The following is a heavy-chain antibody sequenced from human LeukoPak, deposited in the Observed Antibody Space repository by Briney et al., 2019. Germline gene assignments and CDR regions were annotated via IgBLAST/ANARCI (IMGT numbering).Heavy chain of an antibody. CDR1: GYTFTTYF. V-gene: IGHV1-46*01. CDR2: INPSAGTT. CDR3: AREAPGGYFDY. J-gene: IGHJ4*02. D-gene: IGHD3-16*01. Sequence: ASVKVSCKASGYTFTTYFLHWVRQATGQGLEWMGMINPSAGTTNYAQNFQGRVTMTRDTSTSTVYMDLTSLRSEDTAVYYCAREAPGGYFDYWAQGTLVTVSS.